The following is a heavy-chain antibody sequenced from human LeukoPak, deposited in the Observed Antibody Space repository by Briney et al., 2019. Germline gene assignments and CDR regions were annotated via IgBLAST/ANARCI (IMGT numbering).Heavy chain of an antibody. CDR1: GFPFSSYW. Sequence: GGPLTLSCTVSGFPFSSYWMSWLPQAPGKGLECVANIKEDGSEEHYLDSVKGRFTISRDNAKNSLFLQMNSLRAEDTAVYYCARDGDYSNNDYWGQGTLVTVSS. D-gene: IGHD4-11*01. V-gene: IGHV3-7*01. CDR2: IKEDGSEE. CDR3: ARDGDYSNNDY. J-gene: IGHJ4*02.